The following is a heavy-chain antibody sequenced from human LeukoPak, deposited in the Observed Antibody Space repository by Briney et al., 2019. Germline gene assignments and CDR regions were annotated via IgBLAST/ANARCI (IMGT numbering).Heavy chain of an antibody. CDR3: AREYSYGLGAGMDV. D-gene: IGHD5-18*01. Sequence: SETLSLTCTVSGGSISSYYWSWIRQPSGKGLEWIGYIYYSGSTNYNPSLKSRVTISVDTSKNQFSLKLSSVTAADTAVYYCAREYSYGLGAGMDVWGQGTTVTVSS. CDR2: IYYSGST. J-gene: IGHJ6*02. CDR1: GGSISSYY. V-gene: IGHV4-59*01.